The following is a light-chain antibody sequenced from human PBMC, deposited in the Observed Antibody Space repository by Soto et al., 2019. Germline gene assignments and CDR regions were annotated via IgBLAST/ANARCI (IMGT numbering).Light chain of an antibody. CDR3: QQYDTYSPWT. CDR2: DVS. CDR1: QSISRW. Sequence: DIQMTQSPSTLSASLGDRVTITYRASQSISRWLAWYQQKPGKAPKLLISDVSSLERGVPSRFSGSGSGTEFTLTISSLQPDDFATYHCQQYDTYSPWTFGQGTKVEI. J-gene: IGKJ1*01. V-gene: IGKV1-5*01.